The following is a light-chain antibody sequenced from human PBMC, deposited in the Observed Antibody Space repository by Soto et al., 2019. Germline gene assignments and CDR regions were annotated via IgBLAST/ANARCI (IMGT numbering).Light chain of an antibody. CDR3: SSYTGNDNAVI. Sequence: QSALTQPPSASGSPGQSVTISCTGSSSDIGGHNFVSWYQQHPGKAPQLLIFEVNKRPSGVPDRFSASKSGITASLTVSGLHPEDEAAYFCSSYTGNDNAVIFGGGTKLTVL. CDR1: SSDIGGHNF. V-gene: IGLV2-8*01. J-gene: IGLJ2*01. CDR2: EVN.